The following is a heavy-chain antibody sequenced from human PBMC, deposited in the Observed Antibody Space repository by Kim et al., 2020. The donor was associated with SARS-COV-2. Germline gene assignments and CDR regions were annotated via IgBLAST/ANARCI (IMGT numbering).Heavy chain of an antibody. Sequence: SETLSLTCTVSGGSISSSSYYWGWIRQPPGKGLEWIGSIYYSGSTYYNPSLKSRVTISVDTSKNQFPLKLSSVTAADTALYYCAREAPGTLNCFDPWGQG. D-gene: IGHD1-1*01. CDR1: GGSISSSSYY. CDR2: IYYSGST. V-gene: IGHV4-39*02. J-gene: IGHJ5*02. CDR3: AREAPGTLNCFDP.